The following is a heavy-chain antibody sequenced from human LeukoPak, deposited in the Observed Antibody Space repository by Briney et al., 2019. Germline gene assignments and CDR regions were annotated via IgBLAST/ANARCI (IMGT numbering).Heavy chain of an antibody. Sequence: ASVKVSCKVSGYTLTEISMHWVRQAPGQGPEWMGWINPNSGVTNYAQNFQGRVTVTRDTSISTAYMELSSLRSDDTAVYYCARALVDFARTTVYSFDYWGQGTLVTVSS. CDR1: GYTLTEIS. D-gene: IGHD1-7*01. V-gene: IGHV1-2*02. J-gene: IGHJ4*02. CDR3: ARALVDFARTTVYSFDY. CDR2: INPNSGVT.